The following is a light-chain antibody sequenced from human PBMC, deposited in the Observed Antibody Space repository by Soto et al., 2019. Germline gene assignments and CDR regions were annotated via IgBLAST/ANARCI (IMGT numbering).Light chain of an antibody. V-gene: IGKV1-27*01. Sequence: DVQKTQSQSSLSAFVGDRVTITCRSRQGIAPYLAWFQQKPGKVRKLLIYATSTLQSGVPSRFSGSGSGTDFTLTISSLQPEDVVTYYCQKYNTAPLTFGGGTKVEIK. CDR1: QGIAPY. CDR2: ATS. CDR3: QKYNTAPLT. J-gene: IGKJ4*02.